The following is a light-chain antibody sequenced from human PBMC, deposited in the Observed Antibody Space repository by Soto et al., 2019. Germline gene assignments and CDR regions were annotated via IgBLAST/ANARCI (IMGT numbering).Light chain of an antibody. V-gene: IGLV2-14*01. CDR2: EVT. CDR3: GSYTSTYVRI. J-gene: IGLJ1*01. Sequence: QSVLTQPASVSGSPGQSITISCTWTSSDVGRYNYVSWYQQYPGRAPKLIIYEVTNRPSGVSDRFSGSKSGNVASLTISGLQAADEADYYCGSYTSTYVRIFGTGTKVTVL. CDR1: SSDVGRYNY.